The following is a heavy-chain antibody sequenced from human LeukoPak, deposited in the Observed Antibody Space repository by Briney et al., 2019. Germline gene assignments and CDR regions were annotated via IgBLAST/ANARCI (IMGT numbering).Heavy chain of an antibody. CDR2: IIPILGIA. V-gene: IGHV1-69*04. Sequence: SVKGSCKASGGTFSSYAISWVRQAPGQGLEWMGRIIPILGIANYAQKFQGRVTITADKSTSTAYMELSSLRSEDTAVYYCARGISVVVPAAIGWFDPWGQGTLVTVSS. CDR1: GGTFSSYA. CDR3: ARGISVVVPAAIGWFDP. D-gene: IGHD2-2*02. J-gene: IGHJ5*02.